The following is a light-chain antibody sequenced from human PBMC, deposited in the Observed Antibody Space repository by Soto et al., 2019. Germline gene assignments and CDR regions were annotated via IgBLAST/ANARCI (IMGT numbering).Light chain of an antibody. CDR2: DAS. J-gene: IGKJ5*01. CDR1: QSISSW. CDR3: QQRNIWPPVS. Sequence: DIQMTQSPSTLSASVGDRVTITCRASQSISSWLAWYQQKPGKAPKLLIYDASNLESGVPSRFSGSGSGTDFTLTISSLEPEDSAIYYCQQRNIWPPVSFGQGTRLEIK. V-gene: IGKV1-5*01.